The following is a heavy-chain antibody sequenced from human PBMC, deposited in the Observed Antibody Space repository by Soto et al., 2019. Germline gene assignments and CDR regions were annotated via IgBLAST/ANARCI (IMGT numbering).Heavy chain of an antibody. CDR2: IIPIFGTA. D-gene: IGHD3-10*01. J-gene: IGHJ4*02. CDR3: NTGFGDPRRSDY. V-gene: IGHV1-69*13. Sequence: SVKVSCKASGGTFSGYAISWVRQAPGQGLEWMGGIIPIFGTANYAQKFQGRVTITADESTSTAYMELSSLRSEDTAVYYCNTGFGDPRRSDYWGQGTLVTVSS. CDR1: GGTFSGYA.